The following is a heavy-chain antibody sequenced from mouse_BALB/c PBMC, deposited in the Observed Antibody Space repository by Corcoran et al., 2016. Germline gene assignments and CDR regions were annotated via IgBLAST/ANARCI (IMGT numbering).Heavy chain of an antibody. CDR3: ARTTATWFAY. Sequence: EIQLQQSGPELMKPGASVKISCKASGYSFTSYYMHWVKQSHGKSLEWIGYIDPFNGGTSYNQKFKGKATLTVDKSSSTAYMHLSSLTSDDSAVYYCARTTATWFAYWGQGTLVTVSA. CDR1: GYSFTSYY. J-gene: IGHJ3*01. CDR2: IDPFNGGT. V-gene: IGHV1S135*01. D-gene: IGHD1-2*01.